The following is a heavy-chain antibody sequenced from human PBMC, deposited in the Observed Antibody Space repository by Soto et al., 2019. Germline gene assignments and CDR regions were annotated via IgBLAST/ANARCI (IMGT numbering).Heavy chain of an antibody. J-gene: IGHJ4*02. Sequence: SVKVSCKASGCTFSSYAISWVRQAPGQGLEWMGGIIPIFGTANYAQKFQGRVTITADESTSTAYMELSSLRSEDTAVYYCARGRAGSSWSPFDYWGQGTLVTVSS. V-gene: IGHV1-69*13. CDR3: ARGRAGSSWSPFDY. CDR2: IIPIFGTA. CDR1: GCTFSSYA. D-gene: IGHD6-13*01.